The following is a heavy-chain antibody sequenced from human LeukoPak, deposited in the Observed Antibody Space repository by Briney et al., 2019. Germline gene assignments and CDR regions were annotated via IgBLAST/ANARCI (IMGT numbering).Heavy chain of an antibody. Sequence: ASVKVSCKASGYSFTGYYIHWVRQAPGQGLEWMGWINPNIDYTSYAQKFQGRITLTRDTSISTVYMELSPLTSDDTAVYYCAVAPGEYWGQGTLVSVSA. J-gene: IGHJ4*02. V-gene: IGHV1-2*02. CDR3: AVAPGEY. CDR1: GYSFTGYY. CDR2: INPNIDYT. D-gene: IGHD3-16*01.